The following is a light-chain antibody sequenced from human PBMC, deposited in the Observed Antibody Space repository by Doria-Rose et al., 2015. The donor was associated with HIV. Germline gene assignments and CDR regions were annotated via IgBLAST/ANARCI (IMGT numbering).Light chain of an antibody. J-gene: IGKJ1*01. V-gene: IGKV3-20*01. CDR2: DGS. Sequence: EIVLTQSPGTLSLSPGERATLSCRASQSFSSTYLAWYQQIPGQAPSLLIYDGSTGATGIPDSSSASGSGTDFTLTINRLEPEEFALYYCHQYGTSWTFGQGTKVEI. CDR1: QSFSSTY. CDR3: HQYGTSWT.